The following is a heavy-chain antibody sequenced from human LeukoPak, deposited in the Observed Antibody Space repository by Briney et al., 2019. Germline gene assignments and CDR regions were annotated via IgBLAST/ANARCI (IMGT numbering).Heavy chain of an antibody. D-gene: IGHD2-15*01. CDR2: INPSGGNT. Sequence: ASVKVSCKASGYTFTSYYMHWVRQAPGQGLEWMRIINPSGGNTNYAQKFQGRVTMTRDTSTSTVYMELSSLRSEDTAVYHCARSVGYCSGGSCYSFDLWGQGTLVTVSS. J-gene: IGHJ4*02. V-gene: IGHV1-46*01. CDR1: GYTFTSYY. CDR3: ARSVGYCSGGSCYSFDL.